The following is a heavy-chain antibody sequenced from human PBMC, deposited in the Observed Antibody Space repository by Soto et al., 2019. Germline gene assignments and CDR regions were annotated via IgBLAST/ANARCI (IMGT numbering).Heavy chain of an antibody. J-gene: IGHJ6*02. CDR2: ISWNSDSK. Sequence: EVQLVESGGDLVQPGRSLRLSCAASGFSFQDYAMHWVRQAPGKGLEWVSGISWNSDSKGYADSVKGRFTISRDNAKKHLYLQMNSLRTEDTALYYCANLGYSSGWYGIDVWGQGTTVTVSS. CDR1: GFSFQDYA. D-gene: IGHD6-19*01. V-gene: IGHV3-9*01. CDR3: ANLGYSSGWYGIDV.